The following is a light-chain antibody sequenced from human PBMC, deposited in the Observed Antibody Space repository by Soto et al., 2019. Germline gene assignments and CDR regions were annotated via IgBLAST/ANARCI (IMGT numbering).Light chain of an antibody. CDR1: ESISSW. Sequence: DILMTQSPSTLSASVGDRVTTTCRASESISSWLARYQQKPGKAPKLLIYKASTLKSGVPSRFSGSGSGTEFTLTISSLQPDDFATYYCQHYNSYSEAFGQGTKVDIK. CDR3: QHYNSYSEA. V-gene: IGKV1-5*03. CDR2: KAS. J-gene: IGKJ1*01.